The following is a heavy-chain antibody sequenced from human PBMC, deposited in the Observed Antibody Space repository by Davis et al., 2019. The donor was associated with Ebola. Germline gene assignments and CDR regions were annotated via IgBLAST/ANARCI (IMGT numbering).Heavy chain of an antibody. V-gene: IGHV1-69*13. D-gene: IGHD6-6*01. Sequence: SVKVSCKASGGTFSNYAINWVRQAPAQGREWMGANIAIFGTINFARKFQGRVTITADETTSTVYMELSSLRSEDTAMYYVARGGAGRHMYYHYNMDVWSRGTPVTVS. CDR1: GGTFSNYA. CDR3: ARGGAGRHMYYHYNMDV. J-gene: IGHJ6*03. CDR2: NIAIFGTI.